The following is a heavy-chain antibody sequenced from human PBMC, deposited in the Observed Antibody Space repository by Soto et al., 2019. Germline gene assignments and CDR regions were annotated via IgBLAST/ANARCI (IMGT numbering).Heavy chain of an antibody. J-gene: IGHJ6*02. Sequence: QVQLVQSGDEVRKPGSSVKVSCKASGYIFVNYGIAWVRQAPGQGLEWMGWISPYSGNTHYASKVQGRLTMXTXTXXSPSYMVLGSLTSDDTAVYYCAMVDNYVTPTPQDVWGQGTTVTVSS. CDR2: ISPYSGNT. CDR3: AMVDNYVTPTPQDV. V-gene: IGHV1-18*01. D-gene: IGHD3-16*01. CDR1: GYIFVNYG.